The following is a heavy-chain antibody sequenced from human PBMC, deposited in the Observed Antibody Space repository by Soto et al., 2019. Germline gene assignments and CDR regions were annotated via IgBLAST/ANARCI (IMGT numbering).Heavy chain of an antibody. Sequence: PSETLSLTCAVSGYSISSGYYWGWIRQPPGKGLEWIGSIYHSGSTYYNPSLKSRVTISVDTSKNQFSLKLSSVTAADTAVYYCARARDYYDSSGYYHYRYFDYWGQGTLVTSPQ. CDR3: ARARDYYDSSGYYHYRYFDY. CDR1: GYSISSGYY. V-gene: IGHV4-38-2*01. D-gene: IGHD3-22*01. J-gene: IGHJ4*02. CDR2: IYHSGST.